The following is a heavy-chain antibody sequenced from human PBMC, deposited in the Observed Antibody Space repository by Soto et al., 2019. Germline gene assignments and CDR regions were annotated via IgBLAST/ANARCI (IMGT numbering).Heavy chain of an antibody. CDR3: TTLWSARDFEIDY. Sequence: GGSLRLSCAASGFTFIKYWMYWVRQAPGKGLEWVANIKEDGSERYYVDSVKGRFTISRDNAKNSLYLQMNSLRAEDTAVYYCTTLWSARDFEIDYWGQGTLVTVSS. V-gene: IGHV3-7*05. CDR2: IKEDGSER. CDR1: GFTFIKYW. J-gene: IGHJ4*02. D-gene: IGHD3-16*01.